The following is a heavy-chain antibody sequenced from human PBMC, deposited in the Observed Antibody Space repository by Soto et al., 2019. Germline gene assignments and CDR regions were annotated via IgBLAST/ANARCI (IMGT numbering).Heavy chain of an antibody. Sequence: PGGSLRLSCAASGFTLSSYWMSWVRQAPGKGLEWVANIKQDGSEKYYVDSVKGRFTISRDNAKNSLYLQMNSLRAEDTAVYYCAREGEVVPAAMSYYYYYGMDVWGQGTTVTVSS. CDR2: IKQDGSEK. D-gene: IGHD2-2*01. CDR1: GFTLSSYW. CDR3: AREGEVVPAAMSYYYYYGMDV. J-gene: IGHJ6*02. V-gene: IGHV3-7*01.